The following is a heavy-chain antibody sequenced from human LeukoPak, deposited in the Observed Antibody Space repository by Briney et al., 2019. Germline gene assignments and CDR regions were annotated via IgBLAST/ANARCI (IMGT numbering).Heavy chain of an antibody. V-gene: IGHV4-61*08. CDR3: ARDIRGLDAFDI. CDR1: GGSISSGGYY. D-gene: IGHD2-2*02. Sequence: SETLSLTCTVSGGSISSGGYYWSWIRQHPGKGLEWIGYIYYSGSTNYNYNPSLKSRVTISVDTSKSQFSLKLSSVTAADTAVYYCARDIRGLDAFDIWGQGTMVTVSS. CDR2: IYYSGSTNY. J-gene: IGHJ3*02.